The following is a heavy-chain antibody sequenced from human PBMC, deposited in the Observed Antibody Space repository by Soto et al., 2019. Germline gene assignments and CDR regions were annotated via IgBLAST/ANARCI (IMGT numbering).Heavy chain of an antibody. CDR2: ISSSSSTI. D-gene: IGHD5-18*01. CDR1: GFTFSSYS. CDR3: ARAGYSYGRNWFDP. V-gene: IGHV3-48*02. Sequence: PGGSLRLSCAASGFTFSSYSMNWVRQAPGKGLEWVSYISSSSSTIYYADSVKGRFTISRDNAKNSLYLQMNSLRDEDTAVYYCARAGYSYGRNWFDPWGQGTLVTVSS. J-gene: IGHJ5*02.